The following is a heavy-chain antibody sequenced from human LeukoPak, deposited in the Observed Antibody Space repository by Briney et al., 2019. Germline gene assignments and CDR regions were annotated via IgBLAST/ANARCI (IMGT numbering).Heavy chain of an antibody. CDR2: IYYSGST. Sequence: PSETLSLTCTVSGGSISSGSYYWSWIRQHPGKGLEWIGYIYYSGSTYYNPSLKSRVTISVDTSKNQFSLKLSSVTAADTAVYYCARAPLRGIQLWSYYYYGMDVWGQGTTVTVSS. CDR1: GGSISSGSYY. J-gene: IGHJ6*02. V-gene: IGHV4-31*03. CDR3: ARAPLRGIQLWSYYYYGMDV. D-gene: IGHD5-18*01.